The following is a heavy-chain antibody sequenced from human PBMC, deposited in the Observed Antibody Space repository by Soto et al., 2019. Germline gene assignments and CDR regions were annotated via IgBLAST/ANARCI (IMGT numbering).Heavy chain of an antibody. CDR2: INPSGGST. J-gene: IGHJ5*02. V-gene: IGHV1-46*01. D-gene: IGHD2-2*01. CDR1: GYTFTSYY. CDR3: ARDPYCSSTSCYQVFDP. Sequence: ASVKVSCKASGYTFTSYYMHWVRQAPGQGLEWMGIINPSGGSTSYAQKFQGRVTMTRDTSTSTVYMELSSLRSEDTAVYYCARDPYCSSTSCYQVFDPWGQGTLVTVSS.